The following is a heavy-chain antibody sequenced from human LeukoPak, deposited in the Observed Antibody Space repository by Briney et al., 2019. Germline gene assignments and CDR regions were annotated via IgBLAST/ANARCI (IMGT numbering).Heavy chain of an antibody. Sequence: SETLSLTCAVYGGSFSGYYWSWIRQPPGKGLEWIGEINHSGSTNYNPSLKSRVTISVDTSKNQFSPKLSSVTAADTAVYYCARGSSYYGSGSYLRWFDPWGQGTLVTVSS. CDR3: ARGSSYYGSGSYLRWFDP. D-gene: IGHD3-10*01. J-gene: IGHJ5*02. CDR2: INHSGST. CDR1: GGSFSGYY. V-gene: IGHV4-34*01.